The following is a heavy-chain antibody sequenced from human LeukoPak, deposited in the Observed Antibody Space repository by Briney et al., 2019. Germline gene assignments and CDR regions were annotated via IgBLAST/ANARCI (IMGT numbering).Heavy chain of an antibody. Sequence: SETLSLTCAVSGGSIDNSNWWSWVRQAPGKGLEWIGEMYHSGSTNYNPSLKSRVTMSVDTSKNQFSLRLNSVTAADTAVYYCARDFLLQSEGLFDYWGQGTLVTVSS. CDR2: MYHSGST. V-gene: IGHV4-4*02. D-gene: IGHD4-11*01. J-gene: IGHJ4*02. CDR3: ARDFLLQSEGLFDY. CDR1: GGSIDNSNW.